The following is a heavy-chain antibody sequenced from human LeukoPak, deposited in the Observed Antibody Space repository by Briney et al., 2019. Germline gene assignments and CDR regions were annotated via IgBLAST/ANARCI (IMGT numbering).Heavy chain of an antibody. CDR2: LNPNSGGT. CDR3: ARDDHYNPDGFDY. V-gene: IGHV1-2*02. J-gene: IGHJ4*02. Sequence: GASVKVSCKASGYTFTGYYMHWVRQAPGQGLEWKGWLNPNSGGTKYAQKFQGRVTMTRDTSVSIAYMELSRLRFDDTAVYYCARDDHYNPDGFDYWGQGTLVTVSS. CDR1: GYTFTGYY. D-gene: IGHD5-24*01.